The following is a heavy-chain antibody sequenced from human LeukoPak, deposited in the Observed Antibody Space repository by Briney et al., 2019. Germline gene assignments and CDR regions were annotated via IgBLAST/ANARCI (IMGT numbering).Heavy chain of an antibody. D-gene: IGHD6-19*01. V-gene: IGHV3-30*04. CDR3: AREGAYSSGWSNWFDP. CDR1: GFTFSSYA. CDR2: ISYDGSNK. J-gene: IGHJ5*02. Sequence: GGSLRLSCAASGFTFSSYAMHWVRQAPGKGLEWVAVISYDGSNKYYAGSVKGRFTISRDNSKNTLYLQMNSLRAEDTAVYYCAREGAYSSGWSNWFDPRGQGTLVTVSS.